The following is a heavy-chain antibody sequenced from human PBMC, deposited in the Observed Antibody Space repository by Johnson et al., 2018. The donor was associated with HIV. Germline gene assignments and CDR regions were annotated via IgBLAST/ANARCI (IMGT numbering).Heavy chain of an antibody. CDR3: ARDRGVAVVIATEGGAFDI. CDR1: GFTFSSYA. V-gene: IGHV3-30-3*01. Sequence: QVKLVESGGGVVQPGRSLRLSCAASGFTFSSYAMHWVRQAPGKGLECVAVISYDGSNKYYADYVKGRFHISRDNAKNSLYLQMKSLRAEDTAVYYCARDRGVAVVIATEGGAFDIWGQGTMVTVSS. CDR2: ISYDGSNK. D-gene: IGHD2-21*01. J-gene: IGHJ3*02.